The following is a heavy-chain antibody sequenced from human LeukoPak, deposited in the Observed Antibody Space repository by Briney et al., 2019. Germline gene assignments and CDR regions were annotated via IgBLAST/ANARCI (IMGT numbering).Heavy chain of an antibody. CDR1: W. Sequence: GGSLRLSCATFWMTWVRQVPGKGLEWAANINREGNEKYYVDSVKGRFTISRDNAKNSVDLQMDSLRVEDTAVYYCARVGTWELQRVFDFWGRGTLVTVSS. V-gene: IGHV3-7*01. CDR2: INREGNEK. D-gene: IGHD1-26*01. J-gene: IGHJ4*02. CDR3: ARVGTWELQRVFDF.